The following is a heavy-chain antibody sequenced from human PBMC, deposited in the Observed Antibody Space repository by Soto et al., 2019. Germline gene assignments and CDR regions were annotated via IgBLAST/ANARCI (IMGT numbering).Heavy chain of an antibody. Sequence: QLLESGGGLVQPGGSLRLSCAASGFTFGSYAMIWVRQAPGKGLGWVSTISSSGDSTYYADSVKGRFTVSRDNSTNTLYMQMNSLRAEDTAVYYCATPDTALAYGFDPWGQGTLVTVSS. CDR2: ISSSGDST. J-gene: IGHJ5*02. V-gene: IGHV3-23*01. CDR3: ATPDTALAYGFDP. CDR1: GFTFGSYA. D-gene: IGHD5-18*01.